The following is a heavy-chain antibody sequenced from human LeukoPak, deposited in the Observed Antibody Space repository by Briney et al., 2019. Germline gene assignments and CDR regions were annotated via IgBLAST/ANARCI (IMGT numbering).Heavy chain of an antibody. CDR2: ISPYNGNT. J-gene: IGHJ4*02. CDR1: GYTCTSYG. D-gene: IGHD3-22*01. V-gene: IGHV1-18*01. Sequence: VASVKVSCKASGYTCTSYGISWVRQAPGQGLEWMGWISPYNGNTNYAQKLQGRVTMTTDTSTSTAYMELRSLRSDDTAVYYCARDFDDSSQGYYFDYWGQGTLVTVSS. CDR3: ARDFDDSSQGYYFDY.